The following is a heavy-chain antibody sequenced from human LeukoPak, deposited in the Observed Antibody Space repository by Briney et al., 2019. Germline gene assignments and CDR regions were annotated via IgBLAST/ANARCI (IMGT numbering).Heavy chain of an antibody. D-gene: IGHD3-3*01. J-gene: IGHJ4*02. CDR1: GGSVSSSSHY. CDR3: ARQRTSGSASNLRVAQIDS. V-gene: IGHV4-39*01. Sequence: PSETLSLTSTVSGGSVSSSSHYWAWIRQSPGTGLEWIGNSYYSESTYYNPSRKSRATISVDTSKNQISLKVSSVTAADSALYFCARQRTSGSASNLRVAQIDSWGQGTLVTVSS. CDR2: SYYSEST.